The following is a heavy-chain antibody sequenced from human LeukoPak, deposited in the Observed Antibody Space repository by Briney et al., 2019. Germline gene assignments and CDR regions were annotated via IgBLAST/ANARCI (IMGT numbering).Heavy chain of an antibody. V-gene: IGHV4-59*11. CDR3: ARRALARYYYGSGRTRWFDP. CDR1: GGSIKSHF. CDR2: IFHSGST. D-gene: IGHD3-10*01. J-gene: IGHJ5*02. Sequence: SETLSLTCTVSGGSIKSHFWSWVRQPPGKRLEWIGYIFHSGSTNYNPSLKSRVTISVDTSKNQFSLRLTSVTAADTAVYYCARRALARYYYGSGRTRWFDPWGQGTLVTVSS.